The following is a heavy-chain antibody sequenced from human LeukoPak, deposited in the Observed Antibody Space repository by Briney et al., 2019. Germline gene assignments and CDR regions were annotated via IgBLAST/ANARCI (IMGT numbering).Heavy chain of an antibody. D-gene: IGHD6-19*01. CDR1: GGSISSYN. V-gene: IGHV4-4*07. Sequence: SETLSLTCTVSGGSISSYNWSWIRQPAGKGLEWIGRIYSSGSTNYNPSLKSRVTMSVDTSKNQFSLRLSSVTAADTAVYYCTRAGSGWSFDYWGQGTLVTVSS. J-gene: IGHJ4*02. CDR2: IYSSGST. CDR3: TRAGSGWSFDY.